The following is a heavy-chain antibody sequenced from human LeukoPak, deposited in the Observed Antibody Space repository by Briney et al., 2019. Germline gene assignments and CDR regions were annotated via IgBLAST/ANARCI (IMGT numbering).Heavy chain of an antibody. CDR2: IYTTGFT. D-gene: IGHD2/OR15-2a*01. CDR1: GGSFSSPNYY. J-gene: IGHJ4*02. V-gene: IGHV4-61*02. CDR3: ARGTKGFGRIYLDS. Sequence: SSETLSLTCTVSGGSFSSPNYYWSWIRQPAGRGLEWIGRIYTTGFTNYHPSLKSRVTVSIDTSKNQFYLKLTSVTAADTAVYFCARGTKGFGRIYLDSWGQGTLVTVSS.